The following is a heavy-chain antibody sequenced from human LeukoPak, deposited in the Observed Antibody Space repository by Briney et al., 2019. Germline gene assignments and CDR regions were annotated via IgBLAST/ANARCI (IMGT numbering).Heavy chain of an antibody. CDR2: ISSSSSNI. CDR3: PRILLSFDY. V-gene: IGHV3-48*01. Sequence: PGGSLRLSCAASGFTFSSYSMNWVRQAPGKGLEWVSYISSSSSNIYYADSVKGRFTISRDNAKNSLYLQMNSLRADDTAVYYFPRILLSFDYWGQGTLVTVSS. J-gene: IGHJ4*02. D-gene: IGHD2-21*01. CDR1: GFTFSSYS.